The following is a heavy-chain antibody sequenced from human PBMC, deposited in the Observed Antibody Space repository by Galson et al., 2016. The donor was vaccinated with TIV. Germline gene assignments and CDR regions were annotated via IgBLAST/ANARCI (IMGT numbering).Heavy chain of an antibody. CDR1: GFTFIIFD. D-gene: IGHD3-10*01. CDR3: AKEIGEGAYGSGSGLDV. CDR2: ISGSGDRT. Sequence: SLRLSCAASGFTFIIFDMSWVRQAPGKGLEWVSAISGSGDRTYYADSVKGRFTNSRDTSRNTLYLQMNSLRAEDTAIYYCAKEIGEGAYGSGSGLDVWGQGTTVTVSS. V-gene: IGHV3-23*01. J-gene: IGHJ6*02.